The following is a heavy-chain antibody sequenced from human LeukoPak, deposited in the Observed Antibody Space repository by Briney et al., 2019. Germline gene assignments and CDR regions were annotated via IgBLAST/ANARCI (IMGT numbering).Heavy chain of an antibody. CDR1: GYTFTGYY. CDR2: INPNSGGT. D-gene: IGHD4-17*01. J-gene: IGHJ5*02. V-gene: IGHV1-2*02. CDR3: ARNYGDYEGDWFDP. Sequence: ASVKVSCKASGYTFTGYYMHWVRQAPGQGLEWVGWINPNSGGTNYAQKFQGRVTMTRDTSISTAYMELSRLRSDDTAVYYCARNYGDYEGDWFDPWGQGTLVTVSS.